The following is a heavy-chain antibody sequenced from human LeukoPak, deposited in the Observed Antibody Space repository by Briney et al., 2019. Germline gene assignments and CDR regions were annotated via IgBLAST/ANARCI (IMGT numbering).Heavy chain of an antibody. CDR1: GFTFDTYT. V-gene: IGHV3-21*01. CDR3: AELGITMIGGV. D-gene: IGHD3-10*02. Sequence: GGSLRLSCAASGFTFDTYTMSWVRQAPGKGLEWVSSISSGLTGVKYADSVKGRFSISRDNAKNSLYLQMNSLRAEDTAVYYCAELGITMIGGVWGKGTTVTISS. CDR2: ISSGLTGV. J-gene: IGHJ6*04.